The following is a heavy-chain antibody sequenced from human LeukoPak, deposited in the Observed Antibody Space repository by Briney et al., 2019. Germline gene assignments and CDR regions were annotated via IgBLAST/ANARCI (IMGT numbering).Heavy chain of an antibody. J-gene: IGHJ3*02. Sequence: PGASVKVSCKASGYTFTSSDINWVPQATGQGLEWMVWMNPNSGNTGYARKVQGRVTMTRNTSISTAYMELSSLRSENTAVYYCARGFGYYYGLIWGQGTMVTVSS. CDR2: MNPNSGNT. D-gene: IGHD3-10*01. CDR3: ARGFGYYYGLI. CDR1: GYTFTSSD. V-gene: IGHV1-8*01.